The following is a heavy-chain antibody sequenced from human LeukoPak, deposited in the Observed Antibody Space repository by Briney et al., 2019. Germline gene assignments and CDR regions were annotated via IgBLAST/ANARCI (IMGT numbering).Heavy chain of an antibody. Sequence: GGSLRLSCAASGFTFSSYWMHWVRQAPGKGLVWASRINSDGSSTSYADSVKGRFTISRDNAKNTLYLQMNSLRAEDTAVYYCARDQLELPAFDIWGQGTMVTVSS. CDR3: ARDQLELPAFDI. J-gene: IGHJ3*02. CDR2: INSDGSST. CDR1: GFTFSSYW. V-gene: IGHV3-74*01. D-gene: IGHD1-7*01.